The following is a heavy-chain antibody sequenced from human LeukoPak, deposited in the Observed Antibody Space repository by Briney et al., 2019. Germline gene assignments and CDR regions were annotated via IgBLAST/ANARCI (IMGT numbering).Heavy chain of an antibody. CDR2: IYYSGST. J-gene: IGHJ3*02. D-gene: IGHD2-2*01. Sequence: SETLSLTCTVSGGSISSSRYYWGWIRQPPGKGLEWIGSIYYSGSTYYNPSLKSRVTISVDTSKNQFSLKLSSVTAADTAVYYCARRCSSTSCYSGAFDIWGQGTMVTVYS. V-gene: IGHV4-39*01. CDR1: GGSISSSRYY. CDR3: ARRCSSTSCYSGAFDI.